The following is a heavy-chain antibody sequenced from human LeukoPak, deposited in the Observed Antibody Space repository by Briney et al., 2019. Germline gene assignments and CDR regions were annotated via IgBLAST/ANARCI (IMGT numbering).Heavy chain of an antibody. CDR2: IYYKGSTNY. D-gene: IGHD3-10*01. V-gene: IGHV4-59*01. Sequence: KPSETLSLTCTVSGGSITSYYWNWIRQPPGKGLDWIGYIYYKGSTNYNYNPSIKSLLIISADTSKNQFSLKLSSVPAADTAVSYCAIGSGSYYPWFDPWGQGTLVTVSS. CDR1: GGSITSYY. J-gene: IGHJ5*02. CDR3: AIGSGSYYPWFDP.